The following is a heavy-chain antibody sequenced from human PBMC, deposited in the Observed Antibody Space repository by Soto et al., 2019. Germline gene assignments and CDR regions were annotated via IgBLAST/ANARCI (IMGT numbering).Heavy chain of an antibody. CDR2: IIPILGIA. Sequence: SVKVSCKASGGTFSSYTISWVRQAPGQGLEWMGRIIPILGIANYAQKFQGRVTITADKSTSTAYIELSSLRSEDTAVYYCASLRVYGDYDFDPWGQGTLVTVSS. CDR3: ASLRVYGDYDFDP. V-gene: IGHV1-69*02. J-gene: IGHJ5*02. D-gene: IGHD4-17*01. CDR1: GGTFSSYT.